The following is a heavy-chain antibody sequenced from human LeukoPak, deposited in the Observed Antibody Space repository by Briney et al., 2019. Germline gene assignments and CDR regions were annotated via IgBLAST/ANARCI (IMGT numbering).Heavy chain of an antibody. Sequence: GGSLRLSCAASGFTFKNYGRQWSRKAPGKGLEWVAFTSYDGTDEYYSASVKGRFTISRDNSKNTLYLQMNSVRADDTAVYYCAKVWPLYHSNWYYFDSWRQGTLVTVSP. CDR1: GFTFKNYG. J-gene: IGHJ4*02. CDR2: TSYDGTDE. V-gene: IGHV3-30*18. CDR3: AKVWPLYHSNWYYFDS. D-gene: IGHD6-13*01.